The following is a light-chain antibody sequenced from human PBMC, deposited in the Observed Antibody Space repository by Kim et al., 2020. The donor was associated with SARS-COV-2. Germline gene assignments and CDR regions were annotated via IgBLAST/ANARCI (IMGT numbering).Light chain of an antibody. CDR2: GAS. V-gene: IGKV1-39*01. Sequence: DVQMTQSPSSLSASVGDRVTITCRASQNIRIFFNWYQQKPGEAPKLLIYGASSLRSGVPSRFSGSGSGTDFTLTISSLQPEDCVTYYCQQSYNTPLTFGQGTKVDIK. CDR3: QQSYNTPLT. J-gene: IGKJ1*01. CDR1: QNIRIF.